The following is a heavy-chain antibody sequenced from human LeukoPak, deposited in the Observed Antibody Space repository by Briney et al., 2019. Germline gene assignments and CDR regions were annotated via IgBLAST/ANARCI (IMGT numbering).Heavy chain of an antibody. D-gene: IGHD3-3*01. CDR1: GFTFSSYS. J-gene: IGHJ3*02. V-gene: IGHV3-21*04. CDR2: ISSSSSYI. Sequence: GGSLRLSCAASGFTFSSYSMNWVRQAPGKGLEWVSSISSSSSYIYYADSVKGRFTISRDNAKNSLFLQMSSLRAEDTALYYCARGEWNAFDIWGQGTMVTVSS. CDR3: ARGEWNAFDI.